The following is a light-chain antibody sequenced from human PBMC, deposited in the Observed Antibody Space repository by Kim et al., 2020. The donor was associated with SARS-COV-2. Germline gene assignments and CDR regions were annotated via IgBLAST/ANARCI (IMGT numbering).Light chain of an antibody. J-gene: IGLJ3*02. CDR3: QVWDSRSETQV. V-gene: IGLV3-21*01. CDR2: YDS. CDR1: NIRTRS. Sequence: PGKPATITCEGDNIRTRSVHWYQHQPGQAPVVVIYYDSARPSGIPERFSASNSGNTATLTISRVEAGDEADYYCQVWDSRSETQVFGGGTKLTVL.